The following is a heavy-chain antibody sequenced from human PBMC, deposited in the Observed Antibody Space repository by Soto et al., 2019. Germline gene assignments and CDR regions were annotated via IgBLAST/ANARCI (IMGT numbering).Heavy chain of an antibody. CDR3: ARASMTTVTTGYYYYYMDV. D-gene: IGHD4-17*01. CDR2: IYHSGST. CDR1: SGSISSSNW. Sequence: QVQLQESGPGLVKPSGTLSLTCAVSSGSISSSNWWSWVRQPPGKGLEWIGEIYHSGSTNYNPSLKSRVTISVDKSMNQFSLKLSSVTAADTAVYYCARASMTTVTTGYYYYYMDVWGKGTTVTVSS. V-gene: IGHV4-4*02. J-gene: IGHJ6*03.